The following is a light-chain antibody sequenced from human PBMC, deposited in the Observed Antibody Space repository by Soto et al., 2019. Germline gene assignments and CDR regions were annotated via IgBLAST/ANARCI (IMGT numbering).Light chain of an antibody. CDR3: QQYYTTRWT. Sequence: EIVLTQSPGTLPLSPGERAPLSCRASQSVTSNYLAWYQQKPGQAPRLLVYGASTRATGIPARFSGSGSGTDFTLTISSLQAEDVAVYYCQQYYTTRWTFGQGTKVDI. V-gene: IGKV3D-7*01. J-gene: IGKJ1*01. CDR2: GAS. CDR1: QSVTSNY.